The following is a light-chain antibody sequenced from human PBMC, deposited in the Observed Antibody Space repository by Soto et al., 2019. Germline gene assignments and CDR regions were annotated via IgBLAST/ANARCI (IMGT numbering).Light chain of an antibody. CDR3: QQYNSYWT. CDR2: DAS. Sequence: EFVLTQSPGTLSLSPVERATLSCRASQTVRNNYLAWYQQKPGQAPRLLIYDASSRATGIPDRFSGGGSGTDFTLTISRLEPDDFATYYCQQYNSYWTFGQGTKVDIK. J-gene: IGKJ1*01. V-gene: IGKV3-20*01. CDR1: QTVRNNY.